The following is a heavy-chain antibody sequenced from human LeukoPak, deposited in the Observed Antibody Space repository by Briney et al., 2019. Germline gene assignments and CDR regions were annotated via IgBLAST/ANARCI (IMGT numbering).Heavy chain of an antibody. J-gene: IGHJ6*03. V-gene: IGHV4-59*05. CDR3: ARVNCGGDCYIPGDYYYYMDV. CDR1: GGSISSYY. D-gene: IGHD2-21*01. CDR2: IYYSGST. Sequence: SETLSLTCTVSGGSISSYYWSWIRQPPGKGLEWIGSIYYSGSTYYNPSLKSRITISVDTSKNQFSLKLSSVTAADTAVYYCARVNCGGDCYIPGDYYYYMDVWGKGTTVTVSS.